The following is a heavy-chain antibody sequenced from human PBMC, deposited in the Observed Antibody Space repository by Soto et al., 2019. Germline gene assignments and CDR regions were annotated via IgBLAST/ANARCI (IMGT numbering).Heavy chain of an antibody. CDR1: GGSISSSSYY. Sequence: PSETLSLTCTVSGGSISSSSYYWGWIRQPPGKGLEWIGSIYYSGSTYYNPSLKSRVTISVDTSKNQFSLKLSSVTAADTAVYYCARAAGYYDYVWGSYRPNWFDPWGQGTLVTAPQ. V-gene: IGHV4-39*01. CDR2: IYYSGST. CDR3: ARAAGYYDYVWGSYRPNWFDP. J-gene: IGHJ5*02. D-gene: IGHD3-16*02.